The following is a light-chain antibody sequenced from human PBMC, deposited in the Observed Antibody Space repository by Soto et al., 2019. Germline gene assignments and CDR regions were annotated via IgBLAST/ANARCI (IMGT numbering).Light chain of an antibody. J-gene: IGKJ1*01. CDR2: GGS. CDR3: LQDINYPWT. CDR1: QGIGNA. Sequence: AIQMTQSPSSLSASVGDKVTISCRASQGIGNALGWYQQKTGKPPKVLIYGGSNLQSGGPPRFSGSESGTDFTLAIRSMQHEESATNHWLQDINYPWTVGQGTKVDIK. V-gene: IGKV1-6*01.